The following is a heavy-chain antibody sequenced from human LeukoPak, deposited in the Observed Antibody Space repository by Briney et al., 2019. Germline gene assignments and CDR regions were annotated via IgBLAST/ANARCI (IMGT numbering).Heavy chain of an antibody. Sequence: GGSLRLSCEASGFTFSNYGMSWVRQAPGKGLEWVSAITASSSSTHDADSVQGRFTISRDNAKNTLYLQMNSLRAEDTAVYYCARDKGSLSFDYWGQGTLVTVSS. D-gene: IGHD4/OR15-4a*01. CDR2: ITASSSST. J-gene: IGHJ4*02. CDR3: ARDKGSLSFDY. V-gene: IGHV3-23*01. CDR1: GFTFSNYG.